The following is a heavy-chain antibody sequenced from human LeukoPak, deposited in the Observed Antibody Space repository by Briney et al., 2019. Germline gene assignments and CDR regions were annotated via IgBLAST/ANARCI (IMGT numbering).Heavy chain of an antibody. V-gene: IGHV1-2*06. J-gene: IGHJ4*02. D-gene: IGHD6-19*01. CDR1: GYTFTGYY. CDR2: INPNSGGT. CDR3: ASTYSSGWYWFDY. Sequence: ASVKVSCKASGYTFTGYYMHWVRQAPGQGLEWMGRINPNSGGTNYAQKFQGRVTMTRDTSISTAYMELSRLRSDDTAVYYCASTYSSGWYWFDYRGQGTLVTVSS.